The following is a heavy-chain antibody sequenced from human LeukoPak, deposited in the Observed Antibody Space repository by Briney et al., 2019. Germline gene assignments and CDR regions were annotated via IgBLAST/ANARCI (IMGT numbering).Heavy chain of an antibody. D-gene: IGHD2-2*02. J-gene: IGHJ4*02. CDR1: GGTFSRYA. CDR3: ARLGGYCSSTSCYSLFDY. CDR2: INPSGGST. Sequence: ASVKVSCKASGGTFSRYAISWVRQAPGQGLEWMGIINPSGGSTSYAQKFQGRVTMTRDTSTSTVYMKLSSLRSEDTAVYYCARLGGYCSSTSCYSLFDYWGQATLVTVSS. V-gene: IGHV1-46*01.